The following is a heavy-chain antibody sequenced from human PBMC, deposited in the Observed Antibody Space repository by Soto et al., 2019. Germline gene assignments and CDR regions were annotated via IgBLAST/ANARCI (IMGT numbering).Heavy chain of an antibody. CDR2: MNPNSGNT. Sequence: QVQLLQSGAEVKKPGASVKVSCQASGYTFTSYDINWVRQATGQGLEWMGKMNPNSGNTDYAQKFQGRVTITRDNSIPTAYLELSSLTSEDTVVYYCARNMGGYGSGSYFYWGQGTLVTVSS. CDR1: GYTFTSYD. J-gene: IGHJ4*02. CDR3: ARNMGGYGSGSYFY. D-gene: IGHD3-10*01. V-gene: IGHV1-8*01.